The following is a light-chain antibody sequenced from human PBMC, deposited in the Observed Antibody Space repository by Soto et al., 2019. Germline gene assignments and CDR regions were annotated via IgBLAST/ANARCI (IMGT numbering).Light chain of an antibody. CDR2: KAS. CDR3: QQYKDNWT. CDR1: QSISSW. V-gene: IGKV1-5*03. J-gene: IGKJ1*01. Sequence: DIPMTQSPSTLSASVGDRVTITCRASQSISSWLAWYQQKPGQALKLLIYKASTLQSGVPSRFSGSGSGTEFTLAISSLQPDDSATYYCQQYKDNWTFGQGTKVEIK.